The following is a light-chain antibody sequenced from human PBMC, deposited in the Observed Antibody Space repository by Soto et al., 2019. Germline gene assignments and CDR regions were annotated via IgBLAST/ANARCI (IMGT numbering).Light chain of an antibody. V-gene: IGKV1D-8*03. Sequence: VIWMTQSPSLLSASTGDRVTITCRASQGISNYLAWYQQKPGEAPKLLIYAASTLYGGVPSRFSGSGSGTDFTLTISSLQPEDFATYYCQQANSFPLTFGGGTKVDIK. CDR2: AAS. J-gene: IGKJ4*01. CDR3: QQANSFPLT. CDR1: QGISNY.